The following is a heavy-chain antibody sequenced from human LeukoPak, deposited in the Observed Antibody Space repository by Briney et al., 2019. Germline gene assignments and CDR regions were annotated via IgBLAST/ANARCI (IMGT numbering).Heavy chain of an antibody. CDR1: GFTFSSYW. Sequence: GGSLRLSCAASGFTFSSYWMHWVRQAPGKGLVWASRINSDGSNTGYADSVKGRFTISRDNAKNTLYLQMNSLRDEDTAVFYCVAARELVYWGQGTLVTVSS. J-gene: IGHJ4*02. V-gene: IGHV3-74*01. CDR2: INSDGSNT. CDR3: VAARELVY.